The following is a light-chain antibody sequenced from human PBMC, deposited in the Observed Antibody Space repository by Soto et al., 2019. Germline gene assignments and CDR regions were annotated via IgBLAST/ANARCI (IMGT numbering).Light chain of an antibody. CDR1: QSVSSY. J-gene: IGKJ5*01. V-gene: IGKV3-11*01. CDR3: QQRSNWLYT. CDR2: DAS. Sequence: EIVLTQSPATLSLSPGERATLSCRASQSVSSYLAWYQQKPGQAPRLLIYDASNSATGIPARFRGSGSGTDFTLPISSLEPEDFAVYYCQQRSNWLYTFGQGTRLEIK.